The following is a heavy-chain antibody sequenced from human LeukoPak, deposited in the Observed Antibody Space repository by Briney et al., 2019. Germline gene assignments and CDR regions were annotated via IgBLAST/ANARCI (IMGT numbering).Heavy chain of an antibody. Sequence: APVKVSCTASRYTFTPYGISWVRQAPGQGLEWMGWISAYNGNTNESQKLQGRDTMTTDTSTSTAYMELRSLRSDDTAVYDCARDQLWFGELLASGWFDPWGQGALGTVSS. D-gene: IGHD3-10*01. CDR3: ARDQLWFGELLASGWFDP. CDR2: ISAYNGNT. V-gene: IGHV1-18*01. CDR1: RYTFTPYG. J-gene: IGHJ5*02.